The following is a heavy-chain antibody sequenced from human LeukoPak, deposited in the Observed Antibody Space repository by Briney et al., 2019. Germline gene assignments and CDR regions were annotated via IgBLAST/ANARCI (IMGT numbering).Heavy chain of an antibody. CDR2: IKQDGSEK. J-gene: IGHJ4*02. Sequence: PGGSVRLSCAASGFTFSNYWLTWVRQAPGQGLEWVANIKQDGSEKHYVDSVKGRFTISRDNAKNSLYLQMNSLRAEDTAVYYCARGRQIAYWGQGTLVTVSS. V-gene: IGHV3-7*01. CDR1: GFTFSNYW. CDR3: ARGRQIAY.